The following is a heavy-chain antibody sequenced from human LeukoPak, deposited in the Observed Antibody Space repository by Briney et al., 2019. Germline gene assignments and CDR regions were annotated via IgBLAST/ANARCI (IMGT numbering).Heavy chain of an antibody. J-gene: IGHJ4*02. CDR1: GFPFSSYA. D-gene: IGHD3-22*01. V-gene: IGHV3-23*01. Sequence: GGSLRLSCAASGFPFSSYAMSWVRQAPGKGLEWVSAVSGSGGTTYYADSVKGRFTISRDNSKNTLYLQMNSLRAEDTAVYYCAKSDYYDTSGHPSSFEYSGQGTLVTVSS. CDR3: AKSDYYDTSGHPSSFEY. CDR2: VSGSGGTT.